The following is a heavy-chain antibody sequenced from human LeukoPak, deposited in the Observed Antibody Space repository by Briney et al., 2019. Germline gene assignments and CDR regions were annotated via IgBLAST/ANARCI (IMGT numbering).Heavy chain of an antibody. CDR1: GYTFTSYG. CDR2: ISAYNGNT. D-gene: IGHD3-22*01. J-gene: IGHJ5*02. Sequence: ASVKVSCKASGYTFTSYGISWVRQAPGQGLEWMGWISAYNGNTNYAQKLQGRVTMTTDTSTSTAYMELRSLRSDDTAVYYCARGSYDSSGYYPTYNWFDPWGQGTLVTVSS. CDR3: ARGSYDSSGYYPTYNWFDP. V-gene: IGHV1-18*01.